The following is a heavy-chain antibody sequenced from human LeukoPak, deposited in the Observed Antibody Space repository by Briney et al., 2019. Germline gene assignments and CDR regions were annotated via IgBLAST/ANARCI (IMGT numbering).Heavy chain of an antibody. Sequence: SETLSLTCTVSGGSISSYYWSWIRQPPGKKLEWIGTIYYSGSTTYNPSLQSRVTISVDTSKSQLSLMMSSVTAADTAVYYCARETYTSGWFGVPMDVWGQGTTVTVSS. V-gene: IGHV4-59*01. J-gene: IGHJ6*02. D-gene: IGHD6-19*01. CDR2: IYYSGST. CDR3: ARETYTSGWFGVPMDV. CDR1: GGSISSYY.